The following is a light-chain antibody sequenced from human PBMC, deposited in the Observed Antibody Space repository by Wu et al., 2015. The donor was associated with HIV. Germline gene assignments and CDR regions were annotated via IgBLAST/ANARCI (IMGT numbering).Light chain of an antibody. Sequence: EIVLTQSPATLSFSPGERATLFCRASQSVSGTLAWYQQKLGQAPRLLIYDASNRATGIPDRFSGSGFATDFTLTITSLEPEDFAVYFCQQHSNWPLTFGQGTRLDIK. CDR3: QQHSNWPLT. J-gene: IGKJ5*01. V-gene: IGKV3-11*01. CDR2: DAS. CDR1: QSVSGT.